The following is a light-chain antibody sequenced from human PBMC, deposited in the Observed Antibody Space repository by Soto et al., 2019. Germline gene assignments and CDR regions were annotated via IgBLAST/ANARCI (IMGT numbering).Light chain of an antibody. Sequence: QSALTQPASVSGSPGQSITISCTASSSDVGDYNHVSWYQQHPGKAPKLMIYDVSHRPSGVSNRFAGSKSGNTASLTSSERQAEDEADDYCSSYPTSNPLFGGGTKLTV. J-gene: IGLJ2*01. CDR1: SSDVGDYNH. V-gene: IGLV2-14*03. CDR2: DVS. CDR3: SSYPTSNPL.